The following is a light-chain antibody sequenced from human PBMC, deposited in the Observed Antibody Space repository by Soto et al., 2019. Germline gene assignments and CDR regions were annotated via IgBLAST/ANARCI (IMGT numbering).Light chain of an antibody. V-gene: IGLV2-23*01. CDR3: CSYAGSGTFA. CDR1: SSDVGTYNL. CDR2: EGS. Sequence: QSVLTQPASVSGSPGQSITISCTGTSSDVGTYNLVSWYQQHPGQAPKLMIYEGSKRPSGVSNRFSGSKSGNTASLTISGLQAEDEADYYCCSYAGSGTFAFGTGTRSPS. J-gene: IGLJ1*01.